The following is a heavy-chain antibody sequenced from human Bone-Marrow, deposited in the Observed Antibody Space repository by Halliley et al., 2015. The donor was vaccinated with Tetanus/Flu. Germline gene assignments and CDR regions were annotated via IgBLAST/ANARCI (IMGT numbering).Heavy chain of an antibody. CDR2: SISSGVTT. J-gene: IGHJ4*02. D-gene: IGHD2-15*01. Sequence: SISSGVTTYYADSVKGRFTISRDNSKNTLYLQMSSLRAEDTAVYDCAKRVAAGGRHKAVDSWGQGTLVTVSS. CDR3: AKRVAAGGRHKAVDS. V-gene: IGHV3-23*01.